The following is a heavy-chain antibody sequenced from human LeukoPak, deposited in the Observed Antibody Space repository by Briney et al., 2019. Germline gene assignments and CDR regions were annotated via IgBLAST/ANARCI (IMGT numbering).Heavy chain of an antibody. Sequence: GGSLRLSCAASGFTFSSYGMHWVRQAPGRGLGWVALIWYDGRNKYYADSVKGRFTISRDNSKNTLSLQLNSLRDEDTAVYYCARDGGSSGYHDALDIWGQGTMVTVSA. V-gene: IGHV3-33*01. CDR1: GFTFSSYG. CDR2: IWYDGRNK. CDR3: ARDGGSSGYHDALDI. D-gene: IGHD3-22*01. J-gene: IGHJ3*02.